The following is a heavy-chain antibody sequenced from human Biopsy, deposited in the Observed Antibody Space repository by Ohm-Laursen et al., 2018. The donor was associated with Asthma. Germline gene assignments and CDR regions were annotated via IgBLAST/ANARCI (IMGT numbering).Heavy chain of an antibody. CDR1: GFVFSQCG. CDR2: VSSDGHNK. D-gene: IGHD3-22*01. V-gene: IGHV3-30*03. Sequence: RSLRLPCTASGFVFSQCGMHWVRQGPGKGLEWVALVSSDGHNKYYEDSVKGRFTISRDNSRNRLYLQINSLTVEDSAVYFCARQSGQEYGDSIPFDTWGQGTKVAVSS. CDR3: ARQSGQEYGDSIPFDT. J-gene: IGHJ3*02.